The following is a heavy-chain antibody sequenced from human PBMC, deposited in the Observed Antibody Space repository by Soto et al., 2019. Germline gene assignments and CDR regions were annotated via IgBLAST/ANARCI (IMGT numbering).Heavy chain of an antibody. Sequence: PGGSLRLSCVGSGFTFSTYSINWVRQAPGKGLEWVSSISSRSNIYYADSVKGRFTISRDNAKNSVSLQMNSLRAEDTAVYYCAREYTAWPLAYGLDVWGQGTTVTVSS. CDR3: AREYTAWPLAYGLDV. J-gene: IGHJ6*02. CDR2: ISSRSNI. V-gene: IGHV3-21*01. CDR1: GFTFSTYS. D-gene: IGHD2-2*02.